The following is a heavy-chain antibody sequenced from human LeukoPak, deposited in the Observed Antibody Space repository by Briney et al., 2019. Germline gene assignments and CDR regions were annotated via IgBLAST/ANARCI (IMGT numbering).Heavy chain of an antibody. Sequence: ASVKVSCKASGGTFSSYAISWVRQAPGQGLEWMGRIIPILGIANYAQKFQGRVTITADKSISTAYLQWSSLKASDTAMYYCARHPREVRSGRAFDAFDIWGQGTMVTVSS. J-gene: IGHJ3*02. CDR1: GGTFSSYA. CDR2: IIPILGIA. V-gene: IGHV1-69*04. D-gene: IGHD6-19*01. CDR3: ARHPREVRSGRAFDAFDI.